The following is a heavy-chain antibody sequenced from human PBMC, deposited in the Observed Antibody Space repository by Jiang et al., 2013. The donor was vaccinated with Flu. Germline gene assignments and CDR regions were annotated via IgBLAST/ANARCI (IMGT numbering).Heavy chain of an antibody. J-gene: IGHJ6*04. V-gene: IGHV3-48*03. CDR1: GFTFSTYE. Sequence: ASGFTFSTYEMNWVRQAPGKGLEWVSYISSGGGTIFYADSVKGRLTVSRDNAQNSVFLQMSSLRVEDTAVYYCARGISSGWDYYYYAMDLWGKGTTATVSS. CDR3: ARGISSGWDYYYYAMDL. D-gene: IGHD6-25*01. CDR2: ISSGGGTI.